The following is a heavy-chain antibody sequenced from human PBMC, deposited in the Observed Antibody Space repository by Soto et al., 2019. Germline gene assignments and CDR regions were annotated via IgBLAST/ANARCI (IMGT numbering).Heavy chain of an antibody. CDR1: NGSISPYY. J-gene: IGHJ4*02. V-gene: IGHV4-59*08. CDR3: ARLGGYYQALDS. D-gene: IGHD3-22*01. CDR2: IYYAGSF. Sequence: QVQLRESGPGLVKPSETLSLTCTVSNGSISPYYWSWIRQSPGKGLEWIGYIYYAGSFTYNPSLKSRATISLNTSKNEVSLRLTSVTAADTAVYYCARLGGYYQALDSWGQGTLVTVSS.